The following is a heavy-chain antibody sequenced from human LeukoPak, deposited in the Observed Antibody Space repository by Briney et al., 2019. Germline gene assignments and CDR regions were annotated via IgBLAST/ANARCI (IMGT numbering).Heavy chain of an antibody. D-gene: IGHD2-15*01. Sequence: SETLSLTCAVSGGSISSSNWWSWVRQPPGKGLEWIGEIYHSGSTNYNPSLKSRVTISVDKSKNQFSLKLSSVTAADTAVYYCAASLVVVAATPPRLDYWGQGTLVTVSS. CDR2: IYHSGST. J-gene: IGHJ4*02. V-gene: IGHV4-4*02. CDR1: GGSISSSNW. CDR3: AASLVVVAATPPRLDY.